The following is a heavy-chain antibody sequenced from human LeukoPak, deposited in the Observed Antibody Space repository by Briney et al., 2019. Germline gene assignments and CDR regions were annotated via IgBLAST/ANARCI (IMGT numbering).Heavy chain of an antibody. V-gene: IGHV3-30*03. CDR2: ISYDGSNK. CDR3: ARGDGGNFGYFDY. CDR1: GFTVSSNY. Sequence: GGSLRLSCAASGFTVSSNYMSWVRQAPGKRLEWVAVISYDGSNKYYADSVKGRSTISRDNSKNTLYLQMNSLRAEDTAVYYCARGDGGNFGYFDYWGQGTLVTVSS. J-gene: IGHJ4*02. D-gene: IGHD4-23*01.